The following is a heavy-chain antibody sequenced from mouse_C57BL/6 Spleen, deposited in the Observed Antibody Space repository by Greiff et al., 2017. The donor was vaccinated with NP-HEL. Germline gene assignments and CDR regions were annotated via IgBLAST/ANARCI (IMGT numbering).Heavy chain of an antibody. J-gene: IGHJ2*01. CDR3: ARTAILREGFDY. CDR2: IYPGSGST. Sequence: QVQLQQPGAELVKPGASVKMSCKASGYTFTSYWITWVKQRPVQGLEWIGDIYPGSGSTNYNEKFKSKATLTVDTSSSTAYMQLSSLTSEDSAVYYCARTAILREGFDYWGQGTTLTVSS. CDR1: GYTFTSYW. V-gene: IGHV1-55*01. D-gene: IGHD1-1*01.